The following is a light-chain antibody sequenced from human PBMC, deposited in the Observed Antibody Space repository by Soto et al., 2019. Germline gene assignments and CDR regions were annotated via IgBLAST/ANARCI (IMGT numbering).Light chain of an antibody. CDR1: SGHSSYI. V-gene: IGLV4-60*02. CDR2: LEVSGSY. J-gene: IGLJ2*01. Sequence: QLVLTQSSSASASLGSSVKLTCTLSSGHSSYIIAWHQQQPGKAPRYLMKLEVSGSYNKRSGVPDRFSGSSSGADRYLTISNLQFEDEADYYCETWDNNILVFGGGTKLTVL. CDR3: ETWDNNILV.